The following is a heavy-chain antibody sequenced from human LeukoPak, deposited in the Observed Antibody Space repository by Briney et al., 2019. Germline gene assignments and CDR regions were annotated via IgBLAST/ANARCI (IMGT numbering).Heavy chain of an antibody. CDR3: ARFSGYNLVFDY. D-gene: IGHD5-24*01. J-gene: IGHJ4*02. CDR2: INHSGST. CDR1: GGSFSGYH. V-gene: IGHV4-34*01. Sequence: EASETLSLTCAVYGGSFSGYHWSWIRQPPGKGLEWIGEINHSGSTNYNPSLKSRVTISVDTSKNQFSLKLSSVTAADTAVYYCARFSGYNLVFDYWGQGTLVTVSS.